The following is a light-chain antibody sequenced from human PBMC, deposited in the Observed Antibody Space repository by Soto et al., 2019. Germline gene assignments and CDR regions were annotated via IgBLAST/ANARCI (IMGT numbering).Light chain of an antibody. J-gene: IGKJ2*01. CDR2: AAS. V-gene: IGKV1-39*01. CDR1: QSISSY. CDR3: QQSYSTHT. Sequence: DIQMTQSPSSLSASVGDRVTITCRASQSISSYLNWYQQKPGKAPKLLIYAASSLQSGVPRRFSGSGSVTAFTLTISSLQPEDFATYYCQQSYSTHTFGQGTKLEIK.